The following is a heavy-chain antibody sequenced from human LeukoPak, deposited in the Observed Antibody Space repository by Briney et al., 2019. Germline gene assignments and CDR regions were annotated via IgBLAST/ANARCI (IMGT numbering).Heavy chain of an antibody. V-gene: IGHV3-21*05. CDR1: GFTFSSYS. CDR3: ARVLIWFGAPADYYYYYMDV. Sequence: GGSLRLSCAASGFTFSSYSMNWVRQAPGKGLEWVSYISSSGSIIYYADSVKGRFTISRDNAKNSLYLQMNSLRAEDTAVYYCARVLIWFGAPADYYYYYMDVWGKGTTVTVSS. D-gene: IGHD3-10*01. J-gene: IGHJ6*03. CDR2: ISSSGSII.